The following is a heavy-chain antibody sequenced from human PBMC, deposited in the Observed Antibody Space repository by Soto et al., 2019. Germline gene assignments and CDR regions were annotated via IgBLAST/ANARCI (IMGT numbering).Heavy chain of an antibody. CDR1: GLFVSNTY. Sequence: EVQLVESGGGLTQPGGSLRLSCAASGLFVSNTYMTWVRQAPGRGLEWVADTYSTGGPHYSDSVKGRFTIARDESTNTLRLQMNSLTFEDTATYYCATWYIYGYDCGQGTLVTVSS. CDR3: ATWYIYGYD. CDR2: TYSTGGP. J-gene: IGHJ4*02. D-gene: IGHD2-8*01. V-gene: IGHV3-53*01.